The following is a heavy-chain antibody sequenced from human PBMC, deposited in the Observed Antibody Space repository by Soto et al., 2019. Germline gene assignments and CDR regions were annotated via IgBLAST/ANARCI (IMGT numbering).Heavy chain of an antibody. CDR2: INPSGGST. CDR3: ARGTWIQLSLYYFDD. V-gene: IGHV1-46*01. CDR1: GYTFTSYY. J-gene: IGHJ4*02. D-gene: IGHD5-18*01. Sequence: ASVKVSCKASGYTFTSYYMHWVRQAPGQGLEWMGIINPSGGSTSYAQKFQGRVTMTRDTSTSTVYMELSSLRSEDTAVYYCARGTWIQLSLYYFDDWGQGTLVTVSS.